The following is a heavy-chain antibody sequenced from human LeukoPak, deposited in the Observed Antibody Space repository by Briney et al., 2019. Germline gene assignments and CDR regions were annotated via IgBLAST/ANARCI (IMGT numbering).Heavy chain of an antibody. CDR2: IYYSGST. D-gene: IGHD3-9*01. CDR3: ARQGGSGYYDILTGYSDYYYYGMDV. J-gene: IGHJ6*02. Sequence: SETLSLTCTVSGGSISSYYWSWIRQPPGKGLEWIGYIYYSGSTNYNPSLKSRVTISVDTSKNQFSLKLSSVTAADTAVYYCARQGGSGYYDILTGYSDYYYYGMDVWGQGTTVTVSS. CDR1: GGSISSYY. V-gene: IGHV4-59*08.